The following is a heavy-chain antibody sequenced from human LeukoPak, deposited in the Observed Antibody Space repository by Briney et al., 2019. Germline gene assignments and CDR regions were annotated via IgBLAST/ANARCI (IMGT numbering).Heavy chain of an antibody. CDR3: ARDRGSGDWSPFDY. D-gene: IGHD2-21*02. CDR2: INPNSGGT. CDR1: GYTFTGYY. Sequence: ASVKVSCKASGYTFTGYYMHWVRQAPGQGHEWMGWINPNSGGTNYAQKFQGRVTMTRDTSISTAYMELSRLRSDDTAVYYCARDRGSGDWSPFDYWGQGTLVTVSS. V-gene: IGHV1-2*02. J-gene: IGHJ4*02.